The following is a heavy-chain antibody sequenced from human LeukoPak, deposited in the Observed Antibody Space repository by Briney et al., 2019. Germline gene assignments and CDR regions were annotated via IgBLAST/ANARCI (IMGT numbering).Heavy chain of an antibody. CDR2: IYYSGST. CDR3: ARDGGSGYDSGPFPNAFDI. Sequence: PSETLSLTCTVSGGSISSGDYYWSWIRQPPGKGLEWIGYIYYSGSTYYNPSLKSRVTISVDTSKNQFSLKLSSVTAAGTAVYYCARDGGSGYDSGPFPNAFDIWGQGTMVTVSS. D-gene: IGHD5-12*01. V-gene: IGHV4-30-4*01. CDR1: GGSISSGDYY. J-gene: IGHJ3*02.